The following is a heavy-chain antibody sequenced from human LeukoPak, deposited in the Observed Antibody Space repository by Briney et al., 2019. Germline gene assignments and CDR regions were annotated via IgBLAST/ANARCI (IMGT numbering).Heavy chain of an antibody. D-gene: IGHD5-18*01. CDR1: GFPLSSYA. Sequence: GGSLRLSCAAFGFPLSSYAMSWVRQSPGKGLEWVSSISASGGSTYYADSVKGRFTISRDNSKNTLYVQMNSLRVEDTAVYYCVTYRQVMLPFEAWGQGTLVTVSS. CDR2: ISASGGST. J-gene: IGHJ5*02. V-gene: IGHV3-23*01. CDR3: VTYRQVMLPFEA.